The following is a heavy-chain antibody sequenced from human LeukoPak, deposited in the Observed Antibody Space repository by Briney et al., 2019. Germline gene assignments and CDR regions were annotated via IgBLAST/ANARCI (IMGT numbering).Heavy chain of an antibody. CDR3: ARGKTGYCSSTSCYTIAGYYYYGMDV. CDR1: GGSFSGYY. J-gene: IGHJ6*02. D-gene: IGHD2-2*01. Sequence: SETLSLTCAAYGGSFSGYYWSWIRQPPGKGLEWIGEINHSGSTNYNPSLKSRVTISVDTSKNQFSLKLSSVTAADTAVYYCARGKTGYCSSTSCYTIAGYYYYGMDVWGQGTTVTVSS. CDR2: INHSGST. V-gene: IGHV4-34*01.